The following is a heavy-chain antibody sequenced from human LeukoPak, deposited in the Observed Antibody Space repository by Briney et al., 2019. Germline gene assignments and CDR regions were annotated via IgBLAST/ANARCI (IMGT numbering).Heavy chain of an antibody. CDR1: GGSFSGYY. V-gene: IGHV4-34*01. Sequence: SETLSLTCAVYGGSFSGYYWSWLRQPPGKGLEWIGEINHSGSTNYNPSLKSRITISVDTSKNQFSLKLSSVTAADTAVYYCARSRWLQPKTGWGQGTLVTVSS. D-gene: IGHD5-24*01. J-gene: IGHJ4*01. CDR2: INHSGST. CDR3: ARSRWLQPKTG.